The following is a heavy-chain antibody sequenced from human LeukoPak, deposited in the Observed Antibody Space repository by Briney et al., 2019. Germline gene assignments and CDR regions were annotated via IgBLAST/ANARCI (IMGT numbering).Heavy chain of an antibody. D-gene: IGHD5-18*01. J-gene: IGHJ5*02. CDR1: GDSISSSY. CDR2: ISYSGST. Sequence: KPSETLSLTCTVSGDSISSSYWSWIRQPPGKGLEWIGYISYSGSTSSNPSLRSRDTISVDTSKNQFSLRLTSVTAADTAMYYCARGGQLNWFDPWGQGTLVTVSS. V-gene: IGHV4-59*01. CDR3: ARGGQLNWFDP.